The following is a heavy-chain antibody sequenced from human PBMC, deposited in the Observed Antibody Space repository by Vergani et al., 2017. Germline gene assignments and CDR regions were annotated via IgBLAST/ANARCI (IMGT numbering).Heavy chain of an antibody. D-gene: IGHD2-15*01. V-gene: IGHV1-8*01. J-gene: IGHJ4*02. CDR2: MNPNSGNT. Sequence: QVQLVQSGAEVKKPGASVKVSCKASGYTFTSYDINWVRQATGQGLEWMGWMNPNSGNTGYAQKFQGRVTMTRNTAISTAYMELSSLRSEDTAVYYCARGSGKRAARLPLFDYWGQGTLVTVSS. CDR3: ARGSGKRAARLPLFDY. CDR1: GYTFTSYD.